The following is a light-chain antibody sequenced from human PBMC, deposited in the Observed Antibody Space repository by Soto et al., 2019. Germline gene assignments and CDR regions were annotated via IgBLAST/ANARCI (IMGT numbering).Light chain of an antibody. CDR2: GAS. Sequence: EIVMTQSPATLSVSQEERATLSCRASQSVSSNLAWYQQKPGQAPRLLIYGASTRATGFPARFSGRGSGTDFTLTISGLQPEDFATYYCQQLNSYPFTFGQGTRLEI. CDR1: QSVSSN. CDR3: QQLNSYPFT. J-gene: IGKJ5*01. V-gene: IGKV3-15*01.